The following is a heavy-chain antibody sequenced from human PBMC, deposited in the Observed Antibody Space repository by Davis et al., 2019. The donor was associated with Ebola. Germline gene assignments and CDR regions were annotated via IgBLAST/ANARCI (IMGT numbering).Heavy chain of an antibody. D-gene: IGHD5-18*01. CDR1: GYSISSGYY. J-gene: IGHJ4*02. CDR3: ASRGYSYVSPFDY. V-gene: IGHV4-38-2*02. CDR2: IYHSGST. Sequence: SETLSLTCTVSGYSISSGYYWGWIRQPPGKGLEWIGSIYHSGSTYYNPSLKSRVTISVDTSKNQFSLKLSSVTAADTAVYYCASRGYSYVSPFDYWGQGTLVTVSS.